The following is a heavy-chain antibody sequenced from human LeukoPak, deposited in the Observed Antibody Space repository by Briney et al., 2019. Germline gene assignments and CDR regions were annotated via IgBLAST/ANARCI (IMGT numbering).Heavy chain of an antibody. Sequence: GGSLRLSCAASGFTFSRYWMTWVRQAPGKGLEWVANIKEDGTKTYYVDSVKGRFTISRDNVKNSLYLQMNSLTPEDTAVYFCARGEAFCDYWGQGALVTVSS. CDR1: GFTFSRYW. V-gene: IGHV3-7*05. J-gene: IGHJ4*02. CDR2: IKEDGTKT. CDR3: ARGEAFCDY.